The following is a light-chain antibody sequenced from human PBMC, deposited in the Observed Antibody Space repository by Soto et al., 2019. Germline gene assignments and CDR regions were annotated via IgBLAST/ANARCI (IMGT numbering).Light chain of an antibody. CDR2: DAS. CDR3: QQPSNWPLT. CDR1: QSVSSY. J-gene: IGKJ4*01. V-gene: IGKV3-11*01. Sequence: EIVLTQSPATLSLSPGERATLCCRASQSVSSYLAWYQQKPGQAPRLLIYDASNMATCIPARFSGSGSGTDFTLTISSLEPEDFAVYYCQQPSNWPLTFGGGTKVEIK.